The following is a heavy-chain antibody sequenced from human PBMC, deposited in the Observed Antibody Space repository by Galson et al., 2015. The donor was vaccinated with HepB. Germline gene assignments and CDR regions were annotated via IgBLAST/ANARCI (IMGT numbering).Heavy chain of an antibody. D-gene: IGHD5-12*01. Sequence: SVKVSCKASGGSFSNYVISWVRQAPGQGLEWMRGIIPFLGTPNYADKFQGRVTVIADESTNTGYMELSGLRSDDTAVYYCATYLRGYSGDAIDSWGQGTLVTVSS. CDR1: GGSFSNYV. J-gene: IGHJ4*02. CDR3: ATYLRGYSGDAIDS. CDR2: IIPFLGTP. V-gene: IGHV1-69*13.